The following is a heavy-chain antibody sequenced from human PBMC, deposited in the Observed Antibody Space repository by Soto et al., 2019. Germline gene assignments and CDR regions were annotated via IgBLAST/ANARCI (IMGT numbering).Heavy chain of an antibody. D-gene: IGHD6-19*01. Sequence: GGSLRLSCAASGFTFSSYGMHWVRQAPGKGLEWVAVIWYDGSNKYYADSVKGRFTISRDNSKNTLYLQMNSLRAEDTAVYYCASSSGWYVYYYGMDVWGQGTTVTVSS. CDR2: IWYDGSNK. V-gene: IGHV3-33*01. CDR1: GFTFSSYG. CDR3: ASSSGWYVYYYGMDV. J-gene: IGHJ6*02.